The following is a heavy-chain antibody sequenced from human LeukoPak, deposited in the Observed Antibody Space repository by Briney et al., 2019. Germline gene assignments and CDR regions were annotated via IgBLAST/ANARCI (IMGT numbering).Heavy chain of an antibody. V-gene: IGHV4-61*01. CDR1: GGSVSSGNYY. Sequence: SETLSITCTVSGGSVSSGNYYWSWIRQSPGKGLEWIGYIYYSGSTKYNPSLKSRVTISVDTSKNQFSLKLSSVTAADTAVYYCARAGGWYYFEYWGQGTLVTASS. CDR3: ARAGGWYYFEY. J-gene: IGHJ4*02. D-gene: IGHD6-19*01. CDR2: IYYSGST.